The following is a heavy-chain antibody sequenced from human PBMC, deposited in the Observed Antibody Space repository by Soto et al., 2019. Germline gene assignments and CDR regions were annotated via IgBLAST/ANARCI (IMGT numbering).Heavy chain of an antibody. CDR2: IYYSGTT. D-gene: IGHD4-4*01. CDR3: ARGPVYSNSAYFDF. V-gene: IGHV4-31*03. Sequence: QVQLQESGPGLVKPSQTLSLTCTVSGGSISSGNYYWTWIRQHPGKGLEWIAYIYYSGTTYYNPSLKSRVTMSADTSRNQFSLKLNPVTAADTAVYYCARGPVYSNSAYFDFWGQGTQVTVSS. CDR1: GGSISSGNYY. J-gene: IGHJ4*02.